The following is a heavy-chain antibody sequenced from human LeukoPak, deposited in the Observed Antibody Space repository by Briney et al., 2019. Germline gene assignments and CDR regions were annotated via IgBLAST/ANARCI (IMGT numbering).Heavy chain of an antibody. J-gene: IGHJ4*02. V-gene: IGHV3-23*01. Sequence: PGGSLRLSCAASGSTFSSHAMSWVRQAPGKGLEWVSRISSGGGTTDYTDSVKGRFTISRDTSKNTLYLQMNSLRAEDTAVYYCAKDRSGSGYFDYWGQGTLVTVSS. CDR2: ISSGGGTT. D-gene: IGHD3-10*01. CDR3: AKDRSGSGYFDY. CDR1: GSTFSSHA.